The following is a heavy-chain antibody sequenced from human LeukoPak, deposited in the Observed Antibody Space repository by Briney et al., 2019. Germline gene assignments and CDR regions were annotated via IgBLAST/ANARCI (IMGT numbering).Heavy chain of an antibody. J-gene: IGHJ4*02. V-gene: IGHV4-61*02. Sequence: PSQTLSLTCTVSGGSISSGGYYWRWIRQPAGKGLEWIGRIYTSGSTNYNPSLKSRVTISVDTSKDQFSLKLSSVTAADTAVYYCARHETGPYFDYWGQGTLVTVSS. CDR1: GGSISSGGYY. CDR2: IYTSGST. CDR3: ARHETGPYFDY. D-gene: IGHD1-1*01.